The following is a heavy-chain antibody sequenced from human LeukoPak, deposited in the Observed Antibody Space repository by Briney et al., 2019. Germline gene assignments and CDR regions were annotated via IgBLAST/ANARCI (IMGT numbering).Heavy chain of an antibody. J-gene: IGHJ3*01. CDR1: GFTFSSYA. D-gene: IGHD4-11*01. V-gene: IGHV3-23*01. CDR2: IRGSGDST. CDR3: AKDRRMSTVTRVDAFDV. Sequence: GGSLRLSCAASGFTFSSYAMTWVRQAPGKGLEWVSSIRGSGDSTYYADSVKGRFTISRDNSKNTLYVQMNSLRAEDTAVYYCAKDRRMSTVTRVDAFDVWGQGTMVTVSS.